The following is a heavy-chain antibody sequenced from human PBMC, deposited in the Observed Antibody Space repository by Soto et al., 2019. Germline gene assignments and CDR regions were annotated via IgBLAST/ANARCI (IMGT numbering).Heavy chain of an antibody. CDR3: ARGYCSGGSCYPDY. D-gene: IGHD2-15*01. Sequence: SVKGCCKASGGAFSSYAISLVRQAPGQGLEWMGGIIPIFGTADYAQKFQGRVTITADKSTSTAYMELSSLRSEDTAVYYCARGYCSGGSCYPDYWGQGTMVTVSS. J-gene: IGHJ4*02. CDR2: IIPIFGTA. V-gene: IGHV1-69*06. CDR1: GGAFSSYA.